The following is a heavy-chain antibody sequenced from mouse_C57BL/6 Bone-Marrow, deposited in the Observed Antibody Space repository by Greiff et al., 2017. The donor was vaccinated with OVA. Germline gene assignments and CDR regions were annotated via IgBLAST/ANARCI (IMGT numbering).Heavy chain of an antibody. CDR1: GYTFTSYW. CDR3: ARYNWDY. J-gene: IGHJ2*01. CDR2: IDPSDSYT. V-gene: IGHV1-50*01. D-gene: IGHD1-3*01. Sequence: QVQLKQPGAELVKPGASVKLSCKASGYTFTSYWMQWVKQRPGQGLEWIGEIDPSDSYTNYNQKFKGKATLTVDTSSSTAYMQLSSLTSEDSAVYYCARYNWDYWGQGTTLTVSS.